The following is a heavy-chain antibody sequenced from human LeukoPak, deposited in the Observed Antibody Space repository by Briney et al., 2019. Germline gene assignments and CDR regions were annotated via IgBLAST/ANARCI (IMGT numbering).Heavy chain of an antibody. Sequence: QPGRSLRLSCTASGFTFGDYAMSWFRQAPGKGLEWVGFIRSKAYGGTTEYAASVKGRFTISRDDSKSIAYLQMNSLKTEDTAVYYCTRDGGIIAGEYYYYYYYMDVWGKGTTVTVSS. D-gene: IGHD3-16*01. CDR3: TRDGGIIAGEYYYYYYYMDV. CDR1: GFTFGDYA. J-gene: IGHJ6*03. V-gene: IGHV3-49*03. CDR2: IRSKAYGGTT.